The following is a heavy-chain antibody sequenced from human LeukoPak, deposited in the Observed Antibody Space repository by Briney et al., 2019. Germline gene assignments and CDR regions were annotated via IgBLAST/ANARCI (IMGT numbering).Heavy chain of an antibody. V-gene: IGHV1-18*01. Sequence: ASVKVSCKASGYTFTSYGISWVRQAPGQGLEWMGWTSAYNGNTYYAQKLQGRVTMTTDTSTSTAYMELRSLRSDDTAVYYCARVNGCSGGSCGWFDPWGQGTLVTVSS. D-gene: IGHD2-15*01. CDR1: GYTFTSYG. CDR2: TSAYNGNT. J-gene: IGHJ5*02. CDR3: ARVNGCSGGSCGWFDP.